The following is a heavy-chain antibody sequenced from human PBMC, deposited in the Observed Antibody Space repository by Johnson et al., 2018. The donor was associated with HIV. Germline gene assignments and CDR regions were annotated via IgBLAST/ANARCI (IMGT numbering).Heavy chain of an antibody. CDR2: IRSKAYGGTK. CDR1: GFTFGDYS. J-gene: IGHJ3*02. D-gene: IGHD1-26*01. V-gene: IGHV3-49*04. Sequence: EVQLLESGGGLVQPGRSLRLSCTASGFTFGDYSINWVRQAPGKGLEWVSFIRSKAYGGTKEYAASVKGRFSISRDDSKNIAYLQVNSLKTEDTALYYCTTDEGVGPTPPRAFDIWGQGTMVTVSS. CDR3: TTDEGVGPTPPRAFDI.